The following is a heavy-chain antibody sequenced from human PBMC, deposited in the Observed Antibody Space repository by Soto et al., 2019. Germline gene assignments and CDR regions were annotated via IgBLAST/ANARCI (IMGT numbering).Heavy chain of an antibody. CDR1: GYTFTTAG. V-gene: IGHV1-18*01. CDR2: ISAYNGNT. J-gene: IGHJ4*02. D-gene: IGHD3-9*01. Sequence: QVQFIQSGAEVKKPGASVRVSCKASGYTFTTAGINWVRQAPGQGLEWRGWISAYNGNTTYAQKFKDRGTMTTDTSTNTAYMEFGRLSSDGTGVYYSAGGAYDLLTAYPFDYWGQGTLVTVSS. CDR3: AGGAYDLLTAYPFDY.